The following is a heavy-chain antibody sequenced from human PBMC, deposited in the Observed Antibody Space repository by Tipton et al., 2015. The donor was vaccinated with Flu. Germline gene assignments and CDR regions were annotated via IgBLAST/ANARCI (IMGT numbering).Heavy chain of an antibody. D-gene: IGHD1-26*01. CDR1: GFTFRSSV. Sequence: QLVQSGGGVVQPGRSLRLSCVVPGFTFRSSVMHWVRQAPGKGLEWLAAISYDGTTKNYVDSLKGRFHISRDNSKNTLYLQMDFLRVDDTALYFCAKGPVLAEGASLENWGPGSLVTVSS. CDR2: ISYDGTTK. V-gene: IGHV3-30-3*01. J-gene: IGHJ4*02. CDR3: AKGPVLAEGASLEN.